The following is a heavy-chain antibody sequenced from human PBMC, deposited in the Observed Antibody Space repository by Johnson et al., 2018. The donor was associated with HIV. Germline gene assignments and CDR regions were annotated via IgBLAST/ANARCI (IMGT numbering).Heavy chain of an antibody. CDR3: AKDERQLGGWSHAFDM. V-gene: IGHV3-30*04. CDR2: LSYDGNNE. J-gene: IGHJ3*02. CDR1: GFTFRNYA. Sequence: QVQLVESGGGVVQPGRSLKLSCAASGFTFRNYAMHWVRQAPGKGLEWVAILSYDGNNEYYADSVKGRFTISRDNAKNTLYLQMRSLRGEDTAVYYCAKDERQLGGWSHAFDMWGQGTKVSVSS. D-gene: IGHD7-27*01.